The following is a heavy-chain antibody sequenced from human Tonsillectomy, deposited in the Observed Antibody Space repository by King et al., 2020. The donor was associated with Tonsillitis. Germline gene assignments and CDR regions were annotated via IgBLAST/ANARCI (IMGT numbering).Heavy chain of an antibody. Sequence: QLQESGPGLVKPSGTLSLTCAVSGCSISSSNWWSWVRQPPGRGLEWIGEIYHGESTNYHPSLKSRDTIPVDKSKNQFSRKLSSVTAADTAVYYCARKLVVVAVTFDPWGQGTLVTVSS. D-gene: IGHD2-15*01. CDR2: IYHGEST. J-gene: IGHJ5*02. CDR3: ARKLVVVAVTFDP. CDR1: GCSISSSNW. V-gene: IGHV4-4*02.